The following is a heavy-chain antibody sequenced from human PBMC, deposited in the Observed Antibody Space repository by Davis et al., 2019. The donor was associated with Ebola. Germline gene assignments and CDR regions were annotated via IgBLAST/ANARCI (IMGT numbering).Heavy chain of an antibody. J-gene: IGHJ4*02. CDR1: GFTFSGSA. D-gene: IGHD4-17*01. V-gene: IGHV3-73*01. CDR3: TITTVHVDY. Sequence: VGSLRLSCAASGFTFSGSAMHWVRQASGKGLEWVGRIRSKANSYATAYAASVKGRFTISRDDSKNTAYLQMNSLKTEDTAVYYCTITTVHVDYWGQGTLVTVSS. CDR2: IRSKANSYAT.